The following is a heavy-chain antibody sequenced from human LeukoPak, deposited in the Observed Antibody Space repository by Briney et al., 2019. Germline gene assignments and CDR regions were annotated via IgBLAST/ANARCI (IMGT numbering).Heavy chain of an antibody. V-gene: IGHV1-69*05. Sequence: SVKVSCKASGGTFSSYAISWVRQAPGQGLEWMGGIIPIFGTANYAQKFQGRVTITTDESTGTAYMELSSLRSEDTAVYYCARDLTTPYIVATRSFPQYNWFDPWGQGTLVTVSS. CDR1: GGTFSSYA. CDR2: IIPIFGTA. D-gene: IGHD5-12*01. CDR3: ARDLTTPYIVATRSFPQYNWFDP. J-gene: IGHJ5*02.